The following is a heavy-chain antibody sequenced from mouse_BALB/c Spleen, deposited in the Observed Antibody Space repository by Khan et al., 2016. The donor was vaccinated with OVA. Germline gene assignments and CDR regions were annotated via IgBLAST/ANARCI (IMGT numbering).Heavy chain of an antibody. Sequence: QIQLVQSGPELKKPGETVRISCKASGYTFTTAEMQWVQKMPGKGLKWIGWINTHSGVPKYAEDFKGRFAFSLETSASTAYLQITNLQNEDTATCFCASGYGDGWYFDVWGAGTTVTVSS. CDR1: GYTFTTAE. CDR3: ASGYGDGWYFDV. J-gene: IGHJ1*01. V-gene: IGHV9-4*02. D-gene: IGHD2-13*01. CDR2: INTHSGVP.